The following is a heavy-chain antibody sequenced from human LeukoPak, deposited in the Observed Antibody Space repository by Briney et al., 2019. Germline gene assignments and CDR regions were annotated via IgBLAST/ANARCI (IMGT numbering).Heavy chain of an antibody. Sequence: SVKVSCKASGGTFSSYAISWVRQAPGQGLEWMGGIIPIFGTANYAQKFQGRVTITADESTSTAYMELSSLRSDDTAMYYCARDWFCSASYCSDVFDIWGQGTMVTVFS. CDR2: IIPIFGTA. D-gene: IGHD3-3*01. V-gene: IGHV1-69*13. J-gene: IGHJ3*02. CDR3: ARDWFCSASYCSDVFDI. CDR1: GGTFSSYA.